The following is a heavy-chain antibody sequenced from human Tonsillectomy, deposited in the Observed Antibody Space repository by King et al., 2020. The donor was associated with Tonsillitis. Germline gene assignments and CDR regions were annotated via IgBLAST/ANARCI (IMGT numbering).Heavy chain of an antibody. V-gene: IGHV4-59*01. J-gene: IGHJ4*02. Sequence: VQLQESGPGLVKPSETLSLTCTVSGGSISSYYWNWIRQPPGKELEWIGYIYYSGSTNYNPSLKSRVTISVDTSQNQFSLRLTSLTAADTAVLYCARGGRESGSPGRVDYWGQGTLVTVSS. CDR1: GGSISSYY. CDR3: ARGGRESGSPGRVDY. CDR2: IYYSGST. D-gene: IGHD1-26*01.